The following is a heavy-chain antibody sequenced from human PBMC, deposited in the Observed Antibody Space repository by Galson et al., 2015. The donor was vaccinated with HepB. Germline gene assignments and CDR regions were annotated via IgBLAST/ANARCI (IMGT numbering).Heavy chain of an antibody. CDR3: ARGALVVVVDATQNNWFDP. V-gene: IGHV1-18*01. Sequence: SVKVSCKASGYTFSSYSITWVRQAPGQGLEWMGWISAYNRNTDYARQLQGRVTMTTDTSTSTACMELKSLRSDDTAVYYCARGALVVVVDATQNNWFDPWGQGTLVTVSS. D-gene: IGHD2-15*01. J-gene: IGHJ5*02. CDR1: GYTFSSYS. CDR2: ISAYNRNT.